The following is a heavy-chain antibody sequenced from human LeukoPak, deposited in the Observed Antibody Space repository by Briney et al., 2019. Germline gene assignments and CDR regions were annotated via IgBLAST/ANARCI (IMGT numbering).Heavy chain of an antibody. CDR2: INPDGNKK. CDR3: AKVDGYNSGWYDY. CDR1: GLTFSSSW. Sequence: GGSLRLSCAVSGLTFSSSWMDWVRQAPGKGLEWVASINPDGNKKYSADSVKGRFTISRDNAENSLYLQMDSLRAEDTAFYYCAKVDGYNSGWYDYWGQGTLVTVSS. J-gene: IGHJ4*02. V-gene: IGHV3-7*03. D-gene: IGHD6-19*01.